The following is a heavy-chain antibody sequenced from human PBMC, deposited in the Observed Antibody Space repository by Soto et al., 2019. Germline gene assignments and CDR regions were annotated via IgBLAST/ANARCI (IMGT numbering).Heavy chain of an antibody. J-gene: IGHJ6*02. CDR2: IYSGGST. Sequence: TGGSLRLSCAASGFTVSSNYMSWVRQAPGKGLEWVSVIYSGGSTYYADSVKGRFTISRDNSKNTLYLQMNSLRAEDTAVYYCARDQRIAAAGYYYYYGMDVWGQGTTVTVSS. CDR1: GFTVSSNY. V-gene: IGHV3-53*01. D-gene: IGHD6-13*01. CDR3: ARDQRIAAAGYYYYYGMDV.